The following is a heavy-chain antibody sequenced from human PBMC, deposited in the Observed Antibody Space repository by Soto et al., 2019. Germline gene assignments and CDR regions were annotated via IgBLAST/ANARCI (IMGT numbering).Heavy chain of an antibody. CDR1: GASMSGYY. CDR2: IYSSATT. J-gene: IGHJ5*02. V-gene: IGHV4-59*01. Sequence: NPSETLSLTCTVSGASMSGYYWTWIRQPPGKGLEWIGYIYSSATTNYNPSLKSRVIISVDTSKNQFSLKLSSVTAADTAVYYCARGQYCSGGSCYPEGWRFDPWGQGTLVTVSS. CDR3: ARGQYCSGGSCYPEGWRFDP. D-gene: IGHD2-15*01.